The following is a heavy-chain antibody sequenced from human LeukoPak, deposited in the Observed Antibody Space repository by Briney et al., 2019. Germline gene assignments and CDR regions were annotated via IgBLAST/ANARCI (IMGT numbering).Heavy chain of an antibody. Sequence: GGSLRLSCAASGFTFDDYGMSWVRQAPGKGLEWVSGINWNGGSRGYSDSVKGRFSISRDNAKNSLYLQMNSLRAEDTALYYCAGTLGTYYYYYYMDVWGKGTTVTVSS. CDR1: GFTFDDYG. CDR2: INWNGGSR. J-gene: IGHJ6*03. V-gene: IGHV3-20*04. CDR3: AGTLGTYYYYYYMDV.